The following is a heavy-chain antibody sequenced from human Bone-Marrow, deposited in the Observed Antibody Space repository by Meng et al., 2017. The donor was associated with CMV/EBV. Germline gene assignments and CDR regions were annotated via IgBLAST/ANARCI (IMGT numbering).Heavy chain of an antibody. V-gene: IGHV1-2*02. CDR3: ARGRLIAARRANWFDP. D-gene: IGHD6-6*01. CDR1: GYTFTGYY. Sequence: ASVKVSCKASGYTFTGYYMHWVRQAPGQGLERMGWINPNSGGTNYAQKFQGRVTMTRDTSISTAYMELSRLRSDDTAVYYCARGRLIAARRANWFDPWGQGTLVTVSS. J-gene: IGHJ5*02. CDR2: INPNSGGT.